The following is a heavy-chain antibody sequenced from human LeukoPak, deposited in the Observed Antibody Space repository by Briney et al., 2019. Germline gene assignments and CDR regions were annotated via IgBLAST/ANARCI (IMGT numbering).Heavy chain of an antibody. D-gene: IGHD3-10*01. CDR3: TTDYYFSGRDVAY. CDR2: IKSKTDGGTT. CDR1: GFTFSSYS. Sequence: PGGSLRLSCAASGFTFSSYSMNWVRQAPGKGLEWLGRIKSKTDGGTTDYGAPVKGRFTISRDDSKNTLYLQMNSLKTEDTAVYYCTTDYYFSGRDVAYWGQGTLVTVSS. V-gene: IGHV3-15*01. J-gene: IGHJ4*02.